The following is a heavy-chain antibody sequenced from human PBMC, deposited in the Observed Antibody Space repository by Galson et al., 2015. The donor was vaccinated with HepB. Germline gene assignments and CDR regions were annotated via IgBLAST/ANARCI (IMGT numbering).Heavy chain of an antibody. V-gene: IGHV4-31*03. Sequence: TLSLTCTVSGGSISSGGYYWSWIHQHPGKGLEWIGYIYYSGSTYYNPSLKSRVTISVDTSKNQFSLKLSSVTAADTAVYYCAREVKRITIFGVAPDAPDYWGQGTLVTVSS. J-gene: IGHJ4*02. CDR2: IYYSGST. D-gene: IGHD3-3*01. CDR1: GGSISSGGYY. CDR3: AREVKRITIFGVAPDAPDY.